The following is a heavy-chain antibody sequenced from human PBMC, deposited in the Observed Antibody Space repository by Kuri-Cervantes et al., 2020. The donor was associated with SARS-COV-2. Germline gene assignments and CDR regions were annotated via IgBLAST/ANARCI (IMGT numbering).Heavy chain of an antibody. CDR1: GYTFTSYG. D-gene: IGHD6-19*01. V-gene: IGHV1-18*01. CDR2: ISAYNGNT. Sequence: ASVKVSCKASGYTFTSYGISWVRQAPGQGLEWMGWISAYNGNTNYAQKLQGRVTMTWNTSIGTAYMELRSLTFEDTAVYYCARTIAVGPSSFYYYYYMDVWGEGTTVTVSS. J-gene: IGHJ6*03. CDR3: ARTIAVGPSSFYYYYYMDV.